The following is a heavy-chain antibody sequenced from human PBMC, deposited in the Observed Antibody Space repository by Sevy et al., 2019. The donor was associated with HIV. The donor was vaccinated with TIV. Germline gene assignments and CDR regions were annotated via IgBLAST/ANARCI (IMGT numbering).Heavy chain of an antibody. CDR1: GFTLSGYA. J-gene: IGHJ4*02. Sequence: GGSLRLSCAVSGFTLSGYAMHWVRQAPGKGLEWVAVISNDGSNKYYGDSVKGRFTISRDNSKNTLSLQMNSLTAEDTALYYCAKDKISRNGYTYGGVFDSWGQGSLVTVSS. CDR2: ISNDGSNK. V-gene: IGHV3-30*18. D-gene: IGHD3-16*01. CDR3: AKDKISRNGYTYGGVFDS.